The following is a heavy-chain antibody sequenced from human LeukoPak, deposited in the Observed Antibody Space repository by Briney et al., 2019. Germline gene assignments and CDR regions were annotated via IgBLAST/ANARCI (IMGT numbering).Heavy chain of an antibody. J-gene: IGHJ6*02. CDR3: ARDWGYYYYYGMDV. CDR2: ISSSSSYI. D-gene: IGHD3-16*01. V-gene: IGHV3-21*01. Sequence: GGSLRLSCAASGFTFSSYSMIWVRHAPGKGLEWVSSISSSSSYIYYADSVEGRFTISRDNAKNSLYPQMNSLRAEDTAVYYCARDWGYYYYYGMDVWGQGTTVTVSS. CDR1: GFTFSSYS.